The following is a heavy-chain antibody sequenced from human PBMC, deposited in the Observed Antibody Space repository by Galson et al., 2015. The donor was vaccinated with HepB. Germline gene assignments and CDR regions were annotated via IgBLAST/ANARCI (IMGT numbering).Heavy chain of an antibody. CDR3: ARAYGFGELLSLYYYYGMDV. J-gene: IGHJ6*02. CDR2: IDPSDSYT. V-gene: IGHV5-10-1*01. CDR1: GYSFTSYW. Sequence: QSGAEVKKPGESLRISCEGSGYSFTSYWISWVRQMPGKGLEWMGRIDPSDSYTNYSPSFQGHVTISADKSISTAYLQWSSLKASDTAMYYCARAYGFGELLSLYYYYGMDVWGQGTTVTVSS. D-gene: IGHD3-10*01.